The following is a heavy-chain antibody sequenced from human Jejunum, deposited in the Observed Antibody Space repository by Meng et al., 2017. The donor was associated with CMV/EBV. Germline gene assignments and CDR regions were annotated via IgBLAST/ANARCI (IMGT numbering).Heavy chain of an antibody. D-gene: IGHD3-3*01. V-gene: IGHV3-7*01. Sequence: VRQAPGKGLEWVANIKQDGSEKNYVDSVKGRFTISRDNAKNSLYLQMNSLRAGDTAVYYCARGSYDFWSDYHNFWSGYLPYGMDDWGQGTTVTVSS. CDR2: IKQDGSEK. J-gene: IGHJ6*02. CDR3: ARGSYDFWSDYHNFWSGYLPYGMDD.